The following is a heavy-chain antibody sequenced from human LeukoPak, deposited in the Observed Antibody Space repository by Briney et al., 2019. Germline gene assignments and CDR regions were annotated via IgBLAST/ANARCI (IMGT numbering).Heavy chain of an antibody. CDR2: ISYDGSNK. V-gene: IGHV3-30-3*01. J-gene: IGHJ5*02. CDR3: ARDGIAGYNWFDP. Sequence: GGSLRLSCAASGFTFCSYAMHWVRQAPGKGLEWVAVISYDGSNKYYADSVKGRFTISRDNSKNTLYLQMNSLRAEDTAVYYCARDGIAGYNWFDPWGQGTLVTVYS. D-gene: IGHD6-13*01. CDR1: GFTFCSYA.